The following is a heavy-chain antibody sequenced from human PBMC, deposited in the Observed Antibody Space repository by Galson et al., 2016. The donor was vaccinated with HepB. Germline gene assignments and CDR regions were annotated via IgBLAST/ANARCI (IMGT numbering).Heavy chain of an antibody. D-gene: IGHD1-26*01. CDR2: IYRGDST. CDR3: ARDWIPWDQISKGGLDY. CDR1: GFTVSSNY. V-gene: IGHV3-66*01. J-gene: IGHJ4*02. Sequence: SLRLSCAATGFTVSSNYMNWVRQAPGKGLEWVSVIYRGDSTYYADSVKGRFTISRDNSKNTLYLQMNSLRAEDTAVYFCARDWIPWDQISKGGLDYWGQGTLVTASS.